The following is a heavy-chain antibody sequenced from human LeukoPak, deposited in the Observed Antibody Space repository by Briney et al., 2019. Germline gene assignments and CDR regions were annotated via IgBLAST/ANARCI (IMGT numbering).Heavy chain of an antibody. V-gene: IGHV3-23*01. CDR1: GFTFSSYS. Sequence: GESLRLSCAASGFTFSSYSMSWVRQPPGKVLEWVSATISSGGSTYYTNSVKGPFTISRHNSTNTLYLQMNSLRAEDTAISYCSKAGLELGYYYSGMDVWGQGTTVTVSS. D-gene: IGHD1-7*01. CDR2: TISSGGST. J-gene: IGHJ6*02. CDR3: SKAGLELGYYYSGMDV.